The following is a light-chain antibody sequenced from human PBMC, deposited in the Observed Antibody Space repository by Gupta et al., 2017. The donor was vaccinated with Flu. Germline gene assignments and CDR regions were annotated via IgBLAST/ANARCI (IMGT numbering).Light chain of an antibody. CDR3: CSYTTADTRV. Sequence: QSALPQPAPVSGSPGQSITISCTGTNSDVGNYNVVSWYQQHPGKAPKLIISEGTKRASGISDRFSGSKSGNTASLTISGPQAEDEADYYCCSYTTADTRVFGTGTKVTVL. J-gene: IGLJ1*01. CDR2: EGT. CDR1: NSDVGNYNV. V-gene: IGLV2-23*01.